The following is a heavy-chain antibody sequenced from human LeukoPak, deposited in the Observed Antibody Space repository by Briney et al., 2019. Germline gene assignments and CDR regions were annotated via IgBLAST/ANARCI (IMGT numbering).Heavy chain of an antibody. CDR3: ARDPSMYSSSWSDY. Sequence: GASVKVSCKASGYTFTSYGISWVRQAPGQGLEWMGWISAYNGNTNYAQKLQGRVTMTTDTSTSTAYMELRSLRSDDTAVYYCARDPSMYSSSWSDYWGQGTLVTVSS. D-gene: IGHD6-13*01. J-gene: IGHJ4*02. V-gene: IGHV1-18*01. CDR2: ISAYNGNT. CDR1: GYTFTSYG.